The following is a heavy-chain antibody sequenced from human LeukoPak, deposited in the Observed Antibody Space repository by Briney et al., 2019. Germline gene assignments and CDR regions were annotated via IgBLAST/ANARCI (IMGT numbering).Heavy chain of an antibody. CDR3: ARMEVAVYTLSYYFDY. CDR2: ISAYNCNT. J-gene: IGHJ4*02. D-gene: IGHD2-8*01. CDR1: VCTFPSYG. V-gene: IGHV1-18*01. Sequence: ASVKVPCLHSVCTFPSYGIRWVRLAPGPASEGMGWISAYNCNTNYAQKLQGRVTMTTDTSTSTAYMELSSLRSDDTAVYYCARMEVAVYTLSYYFDYWGQGTLVTVSS.